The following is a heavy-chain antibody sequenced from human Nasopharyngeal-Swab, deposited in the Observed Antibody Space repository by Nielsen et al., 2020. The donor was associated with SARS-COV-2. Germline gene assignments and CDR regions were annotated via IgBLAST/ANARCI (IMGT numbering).Heavy chain of an antibody. V-gene: IGHV3-11*04. CDR3: ARDTKGSSGWPYYYYYYMDV. J-gene: IGHJ6*03. Sequence: WIRQPPGKGLEWVSYISSSSSTKYYADSVKGRFTISRDNAKNSLYLQMNSLRAEDTAVYYCARDTKGSSGWPYYYYYYMDVWGKGTTVTVSS. D-gene: IGHD6-19*01. CDR2: ISSSSSTK.